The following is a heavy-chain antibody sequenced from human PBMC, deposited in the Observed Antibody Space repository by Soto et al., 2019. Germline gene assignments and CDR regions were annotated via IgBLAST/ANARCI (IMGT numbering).Heavy chain of an antibody. CDR2: ISHSGSV. CDR1: GDSISTNYF. V-gene: IGHV4-4*02. D-gene: IGHD6-19*01. CDR3: ARSFGWYAIDY. Sequence: QVLLQESGPGLVQPSGTLSLSCAVSGDSISTNYFWGWVRQPPGKGLEWVGDISHSGSVNYNPSLKSGVTISIDKSKNQFALKLSSVPAADTAVYYCARSFGWYAIDYWGQGTLVIVSS. J-gene: IGHJ4*02.